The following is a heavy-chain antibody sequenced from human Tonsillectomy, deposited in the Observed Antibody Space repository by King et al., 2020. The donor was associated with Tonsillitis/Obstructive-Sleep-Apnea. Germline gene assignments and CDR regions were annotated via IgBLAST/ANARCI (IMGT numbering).Heavy chain of an antibody. V-gene: IGHV4-59*01. D-gene: IGHD5-24*01. Sequence: QLQESGPGLVKPSETLSLTCTVSGGSISSYYWSWIRQPPGKGLEWIGYIYYSGSTNYNPSLKSRVTISVDTSKNQFSLKLSSVTAADTAVYYCARAEVELATNNAFDIWGQGKMVTVSS. CDR3: ARAEVELATNNAFDI. CDR2: IYYSGST. CDR1: GGSISSYY. J-gene: IGHJ3*02.